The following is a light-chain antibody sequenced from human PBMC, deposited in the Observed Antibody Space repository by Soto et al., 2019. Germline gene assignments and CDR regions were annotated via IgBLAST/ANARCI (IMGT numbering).Light chain of an antibody. J-gene: IGKJ2*01. CDR3: RQYGSSSLFS. V-gene: IGKV3-20*01. CDR1: QTVSSAY. Sequence: DIVLTQSPGTLSLSPGERATLSCRTSQTVSSAYLAWYKQKPGQAPRLLIYGASSRATSIPDRFSGSGCGTDFTLTISRLEHEDYAVYYCRQYGSSSLFSFGQGTKLEIK. CDR2: GAS.